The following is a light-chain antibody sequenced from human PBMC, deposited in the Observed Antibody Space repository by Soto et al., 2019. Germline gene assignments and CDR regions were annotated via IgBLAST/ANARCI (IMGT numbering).Light chain of an antibody. CDR1: SSNIGNNY. V-gene: IGLV1-51*01. CDR3: GTWDSSLSAGL. Sequence: QSALPQPPSVSAAPGQTVTISCSGSSSNIGNNYVSWYQHLPGTAPKLLIYDDNKRPSGIPDRFSGSKSGTSATLGITGLQTGDEADYYCGTWDSSLSAGLFGGGTKLTVL. CDR2: DDN. J-gene: IGLJ3*02.